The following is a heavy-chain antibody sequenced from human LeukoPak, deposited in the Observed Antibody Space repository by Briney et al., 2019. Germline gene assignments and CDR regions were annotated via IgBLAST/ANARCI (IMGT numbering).Heavy chain of an antibody. CDR2: ISGSGGST. D-gene: IGHD6-13*01. J-gene: IGHJ5*02. CDR3: AKDRSSSWYGGWFDP. CDR1: GFTFSSYA. V-gene: IGHV3-23*01. Sequence: PGGSLRFSCAASGFTFSSYAMSWVRQAPGKGLEWVSAISGSGGSTYYADSVKGRFTISRDNSKNTLYLQMNSLRAEDTAVYYCAKDRSSSWYGGWFDPWGQGTLVTVSS.